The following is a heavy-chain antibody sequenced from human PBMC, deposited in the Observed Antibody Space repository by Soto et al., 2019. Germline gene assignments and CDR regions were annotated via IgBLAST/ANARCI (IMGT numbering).Heavy chain of an antibody. CDR3: AKVPGGYGDYEAP. CDR1: GFTFSDYA. V-gene: IGHV3-23*01. CDR2: ISASGGHT. Sequence: EVQLLESGGGLVQPGESLRLSCATSGFTFSDYAMSWVHQPPGKGLEWVSAISASGGHTYYADSVKGQFTISRDNSKNMLYLQMNSLRAEDTAVYYCAKVPGGYGDYEAPWGQGTLVTVSS. D-gene: IGHD5-12*01. J-gene: IGHJ4*02.